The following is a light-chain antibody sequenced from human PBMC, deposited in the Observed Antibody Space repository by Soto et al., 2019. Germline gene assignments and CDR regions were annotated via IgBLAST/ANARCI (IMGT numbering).Light chain of an antibody. CDR2: GAS. J-gene: IGKJ4*01. V-gene: IGKV3-20*01. Sequence: EIVLTQSPGTLSLSPGERATLSCRASQSVSNSYLAWYQQKPGQAPRLLIYGASSRATGVPDRFSGSGSGTDFTLTISRLEPEDFAVSYCQQYDSSPRLTFGGGTKVEIK. CDR3: QQYDSSPRLT. CDR1: QSVSNSY.